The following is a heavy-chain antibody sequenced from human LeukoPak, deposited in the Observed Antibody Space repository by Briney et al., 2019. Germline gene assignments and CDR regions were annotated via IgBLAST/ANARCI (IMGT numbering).Heavy chain of an antibody. V-gene: IGHV3-23*01. CDR1: GFTFINYA. Sequence: GGSLRLSCVASGFTFINYAMSWVRQAPGKGLEWVSTINTSGGITYYADSVTGRFTMSRDNSKNTLYLQMHSLRAEDTAIYYCAKDGGSGYWGQGTLVTVSS. CDR2: INTSGGIT. CDR3: AKDGGSGY. D-gene: IGHD6-19*01. J-gene: IGHJ4*02.